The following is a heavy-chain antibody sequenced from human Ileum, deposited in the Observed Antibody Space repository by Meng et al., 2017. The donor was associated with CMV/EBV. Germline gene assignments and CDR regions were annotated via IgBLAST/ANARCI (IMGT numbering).Heavy chain of an antibody. D-gene: IGHD6-19*01. CDR2: IYSSGST. CDR1: GDSTSGFF. V-gene: IGHV4-4*07. J-gene: IGHJ4*02. CDR3: AKEQSIGIAVTGIFDF. Sequence: QVQLPESGPGLVKPSETLSLTCTVSGDSTSGFFWSWIRQPAGKGLEWIGRIYSSGSTFYNPSLESRVTMSIDTSKNQFSLRLASVTAADTAVYFCAKEQSIGIAVTGIFDFWGQGALVTVSS.